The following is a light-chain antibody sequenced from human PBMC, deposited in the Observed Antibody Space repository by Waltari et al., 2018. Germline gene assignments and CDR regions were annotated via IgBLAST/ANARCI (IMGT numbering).Light chain of an antibody. CDR1: SSDVGGYNY. CDR2: DVS. Sequence: QSALTQPASVSGSPGQSITISCTGTSSDVGGYNYVSWYQQHPGKAPKLMLYDVSNRPSGVSNRVSGSNSGNTASLTISGLQAEDGADYYCSSYTSSSVGVFGGGTRLTGL. J-gene: IGLJ3*02. CDR3: SSYTSSSVGV. V-gene: IGLV2-14*03.